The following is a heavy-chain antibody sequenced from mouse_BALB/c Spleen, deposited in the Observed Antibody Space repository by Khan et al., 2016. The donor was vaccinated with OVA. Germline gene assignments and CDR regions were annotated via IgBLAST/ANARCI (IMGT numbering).Heavy chain of an antibody. Sequence: VQLQESGPGLVKPSQSLSLTCTVTGYSITSGYGWNWIRQFPGNKLEWMGYISYSGSTNYNPSLKSRIFITRDTSKNQFFLQLNSVTTGDTATYYCDRTTRRKYWGQGTTLTVSS. CDR2: ISYSGST. V-gene: IGHV3-2*02. CDR3: DRTTRRKY. D-gene: IGHD2-12*01. J-gene: IGHJ2*01. CDR1: GYSITSGYG.